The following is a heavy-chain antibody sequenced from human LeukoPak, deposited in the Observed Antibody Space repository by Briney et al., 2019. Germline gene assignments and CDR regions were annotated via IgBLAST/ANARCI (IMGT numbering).Heavy chain of an antibody. CDR1: EYTFTGYY. CDR2: INPNSGGT. V-gene: IGHV1-2*02. J-gene: IGHJ4*02. D-gene: IGHD6-19*01. CDR3: ARDREQWLADYFDY. Sequence: ASVKVSCKASEYTFTGYYMHWVRQAPGQGLEWMGWINPNSGGTNYAQKFQGRVTMTRDTSISTAYMELSRLRSDDTAVYYCARDREQWLADYFDYWGQGTLVTVSS.